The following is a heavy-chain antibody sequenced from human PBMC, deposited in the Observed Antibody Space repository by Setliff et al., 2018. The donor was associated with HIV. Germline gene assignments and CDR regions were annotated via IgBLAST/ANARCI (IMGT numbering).Heavy chain of an antibody. D-gene: IGHD4-17*01. V-gene: IGHV1-2*06. CDR2: ISPNSGGT. CDR3: ARETLRWKSRAFDI. CDR1: GYSFTDYY. J-gene: IGHJ3*02. Sequence: AASVMVSCKASGYSFTDYYIHWVRQAPGQGLEWVGRISPNSGGTNYAVKFQGRVTMTRDTSITTVYMEVSRLTFDDTAVYYCARETLRWKSRAFDIWGQGTMVTVS.